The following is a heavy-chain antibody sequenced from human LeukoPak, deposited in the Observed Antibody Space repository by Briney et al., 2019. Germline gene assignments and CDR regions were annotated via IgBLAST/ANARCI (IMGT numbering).Heavy chain of an antibody. V-gene: IGHV4-39*07. CDR3: ARTGTEPHWYFDL. Sequence: PSETLSLTCTVSGGSISSSSYYWGWIRQPPGKGLEWIGSIYYSGSTYYNPSLKSRVTISVDTSKNQFSLKLSSVTAADTAVYYCARTGTEPHWYFDLWGRGTLVTVSS. CDR2: IYYSGST. J-gene: IGHJ2*01. D-gene: IGHD1-14*01. CDR1: GGSISSSSYY.